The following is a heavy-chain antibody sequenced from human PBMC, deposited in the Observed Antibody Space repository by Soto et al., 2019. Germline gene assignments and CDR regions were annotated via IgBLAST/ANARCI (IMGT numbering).Heavy chain of an antibody. J-gene: IGHJ6*02. D-gene: IGHD6-13*01. CDR3: AKDVVSWYTFSYYYGMDV. Sequence: GGSLRLSCAASGFTFSSHGMHWVRQAPGEGLEWVALISYDGSNQYYADSVKGRFTISRDNSKNTLYLQMNSLRAEDTAVYYCAKDVVSWYTFSYYYGMDVCTQRTTVTVSS. V-gene: IGHV3-30*18. CDR2: ISYDGSNQ. CDR1: GFTFSSHG.